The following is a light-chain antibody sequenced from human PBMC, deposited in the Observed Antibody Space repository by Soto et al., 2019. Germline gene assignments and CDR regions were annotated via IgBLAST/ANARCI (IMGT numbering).Light chain of an antibody. V-gene: IGKV1-16*02. Sequence: DIQMTQSPSSLSASIGDSVTITCRASQVISYRLAWFRQKPGKAPESLIYGASSLQSGVPSKFSGSGSGTDFTLAISSLQPEDFATYYCEQYYAYPWTFGQGTKVEFK. CDR3: EQYYAYPWT. J-gene: IGKJ1*01. CDR2: GAS. CDR1: QVISYR.